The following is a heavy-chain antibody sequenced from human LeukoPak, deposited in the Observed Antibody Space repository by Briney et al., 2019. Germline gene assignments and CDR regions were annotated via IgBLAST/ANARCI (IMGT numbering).Heavy chain of an antibody. Sequence: GGSLRLSCAASGFTFSSYEMNWVRQAPGKGLEWFSYISSRGNTIYYADSVKGRFTISRDNAKNSLYLQMKSLRDEDTAVYYCARYGSGTSYITNYFDYWGQGTLVTVSS. J-gene: IGHJ4*02. CDR3: ARYGSGTSYITNYFDY. V-gene: IGHV3-48*03. CDR2: ISSRGNTI. D-gene: IGHD3-10*01. CDR1: GFTFSSYE.